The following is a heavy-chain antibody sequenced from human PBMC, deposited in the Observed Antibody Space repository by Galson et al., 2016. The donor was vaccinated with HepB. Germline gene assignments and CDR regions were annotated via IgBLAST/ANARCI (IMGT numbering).Heavy chain of an antibody. V-gene: IGHV3-23*01. D-gene: IGHD1-1*01. CDR3: ATDTSRDDDQ. CDR2: IGGSGGNV. CDR1: GFTFSNYA. J-gene: IGHJ5*02. Sequence: SLRLSCAASGFTFSNYAMSWVRQAPGKGLEWVSTIGGSGGNVYIGDSGKGRFTISRDNSKNTLWLQMDSLRAEDTAIYYCATDTSRDDDQWGQGTLVTVSS.